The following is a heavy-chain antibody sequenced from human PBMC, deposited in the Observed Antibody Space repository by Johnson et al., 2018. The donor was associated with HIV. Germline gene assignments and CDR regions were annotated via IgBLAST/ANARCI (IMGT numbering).Heavy chain of an antibody. CDR1: GFTFSSYG. D-gene: IGHD1-26*01. CDR2: ISYDGSNK. J-gene: IGHJ3*02. Sequence: QVQLVESGGGVVQPGRSLRLSCAASGFTFSSYGMHWVRQAPGKGLEWVAVISYDGSNKYYADSVKGRFTISRDTSKNTLYLQMNSLRAEDTAVYYCAKDQGDSGSYLVGAFDIWGQGTMVTVSS. CDR3: AKDQGDSGSYLVGAFDI. V-gene: IGHV3-30*18.